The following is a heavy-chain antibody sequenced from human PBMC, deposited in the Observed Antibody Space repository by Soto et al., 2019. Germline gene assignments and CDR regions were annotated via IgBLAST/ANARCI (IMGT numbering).Heavy chain of an antibody. J-gene: IGHJ6*02. CDR2: ISSSSSYI. CDR3: ARVRYDSWSGYYFYCMDV. CDR1: GFTFSSYS. Sequence: GGSLRLSCAASGFTFSSYSMNWVRQAPGKGLEWVSSISSSSSYIYYADSVKGRFTISRDNTKNSLYLQMNSLRAEDTAVYYCARVRYDSWSGYYFYCMDVWGQGTTVTVSS. D-gene: IGHD3-3*01. V-gene: IGHV3-21*01.